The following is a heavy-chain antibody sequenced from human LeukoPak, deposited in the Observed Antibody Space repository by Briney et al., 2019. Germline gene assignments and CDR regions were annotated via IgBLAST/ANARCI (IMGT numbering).Heavy chain of an antibody. V-gene: IGHV3-23*01. Sequence: PGGSLRLSCAASGFTFSNYALSWVRQAPGKGLEWVSSIGSSVNTTHYADSVKGRFTISRDNSKNTLYLQMNSLRAEDTAVYYCARAISGSFDYWGQGTLVTVSS. CDR1: GFTFSNYA. CDR3: ARAISGSFDY. J-gene: IGHJ4*02. D-gene: IGHD1-26*01. CDR2: IGSSVNTT.